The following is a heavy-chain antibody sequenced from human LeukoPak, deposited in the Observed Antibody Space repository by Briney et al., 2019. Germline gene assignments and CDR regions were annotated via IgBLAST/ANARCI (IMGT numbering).Heavy chain of an antibody. Sequence: GGSLRLSCAASGFTVSSNYMSWVRQAPGKGLEWVSVIYSGGSTYYADSVEGRFTISRDNSKNTLYLQMNNLRAEDTAIYYCAKAEGIAVPGRDHWGQGTLVTVSS. D-gene: IGHD6-19*01. CDR1: GFTVSSNY. CDR2: IYSGGST. CDR3: AKAEGIAVPGRDH. V-gene: IGHV3-53*01. J-gene: IGHJ4*02.